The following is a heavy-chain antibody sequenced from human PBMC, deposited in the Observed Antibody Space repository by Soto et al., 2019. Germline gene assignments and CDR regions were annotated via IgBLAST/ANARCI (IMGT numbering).Heavy chain of an antibody. CDR1: GGTFSSYA. D-gene: IGHD3-22*01. CDR2: IIPIFGIA. V-gene: IGHV1-69*13. CDR3: ARGFATMIVVAYQDAFDI. Sequence: GASVKVSCKASGGTFSSYAISWVRQAPGQGLEWMGGIIPIFGIANYAQKFQGRVTITADESTSTAYMELSSLRSEDTAVYYCARGFATMIVVAYQDAFDIWGQGTMVTVSS. J-gene: IGHJ3*02.